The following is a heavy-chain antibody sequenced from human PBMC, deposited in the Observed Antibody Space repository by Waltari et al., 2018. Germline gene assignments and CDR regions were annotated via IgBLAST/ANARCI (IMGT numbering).Heavy chain of an antibody. D-gene: IGHD6-19*01. CDR2: IYPGDSET. V-gene: IGHV5-51*01. Sequence: EVRLVQSGAEVEKPGESLKLPCQASGYSFTTDWIAWVRQMPGKGLELLGIIYPGDSETRYTPSFQGQVTISADKSITTAYLQWSSLQASDTAMYYCARRPYSSTSTPNPLALDVWGQGTAVTVSS. J-gene: IGHJ6*02. CDR3: ARRPYSSTSTPNPLALDV. CDR1: GYSFTTDW.